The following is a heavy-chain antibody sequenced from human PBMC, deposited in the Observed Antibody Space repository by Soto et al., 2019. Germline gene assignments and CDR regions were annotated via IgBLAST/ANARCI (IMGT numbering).Heavy chain of an antibody. Sequence: QVQLQESGPGLVKPSQTLSLTCTVSGGSISSGGYYWSWIRQHPGKGLEWIGYIYYSGSTYYNPSLKSRVTISVDTSKNQFSLKLSSVTAADTAVYYCAREWTTVDTAMVGALGWFDPWGQGTLVTVSS. CDR2: IYYSGST. D-gene: IGHD5-18*01. V-gene: IGHV4-31*03. CDR1: GGSISSGGYY. CDR3: AREWTTVDTAMVGALGWFDP. J-gene: IGHJ5*02.